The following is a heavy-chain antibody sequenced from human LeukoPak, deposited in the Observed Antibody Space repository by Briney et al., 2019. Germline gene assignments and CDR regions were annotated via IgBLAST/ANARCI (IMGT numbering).Heavy chain of an antibody. CDR3: AKAGWYYL. CDR1: GFTFSNYA. Sequence: GGSLRLSCAAAGFTFSNYAMSWVRQAQGKGLEWVSAIGGTDGSIYYADSVKGRFTISRDNSKNTLYLQLNSVKAEDTAVYYCAKAGWYYLWGQGTLVTVSS. V-gene: IGHV3-23*01. CDR2: IGGTDGSI. J-gene: IGHJ4*02. D-gene: IGHD2-8*01.